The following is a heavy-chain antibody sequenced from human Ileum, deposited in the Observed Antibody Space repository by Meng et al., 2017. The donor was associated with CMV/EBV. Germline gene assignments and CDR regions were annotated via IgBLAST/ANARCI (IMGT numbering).Heavy chain of an antibody. J-gene: IGHJ4*02. CDR1: GYIFTNYP. D-gene: IGHD6-25*01. CDR3: ARGAGADH. Sequence: KISCKASGYIFTNYPIHWVRQTPGQGLEWMGWIITGNGTTKYSQRFQHRLTITRDTSANTVYMEVTSLTSEDTATYYCARGAGADHWGQGTLVTVSS. CDR2: IITGNGTT. V-gene: IGHV1-3*04.